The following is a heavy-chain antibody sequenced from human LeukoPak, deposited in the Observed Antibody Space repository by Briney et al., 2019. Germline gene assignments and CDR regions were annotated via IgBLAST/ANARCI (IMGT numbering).Heavy chain of an antibody. J-gene: IGHJ6*03. D-gene: IGHD1-1*01. CDR2: IYYSGRI. CDR1: GDSITSYY. CDR3: ARSSVNWYPNDIDD. V-gene: IGHV4-59*01. Sequence: SETLSLTCTVSGDSITSYYWSWIRQPPGKGLEWIAYIYYSGRIKYNPSLNSRATISLDTSKNQVSLRLSAVTAADTATYYCARSSVNWYPNDIDDWGKGATVTVSS.